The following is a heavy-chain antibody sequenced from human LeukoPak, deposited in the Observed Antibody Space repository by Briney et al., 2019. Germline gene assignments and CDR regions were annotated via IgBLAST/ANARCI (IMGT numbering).Heavy chain of an antibody. J-gene: IGHJ4*02. Sequence: SVKVSCKASGGTFSSYAISWVRQAPGQGLEWMGGIIPIFGTANYAQKFQGRVTITADESTSTAYMELSSLRSEDAAVYYCARVTDYYDSSGYFDYWGQGTLVTVSS. V-gene: IGHV1-69*13. CDR1: GGTFSSYA. CDR3: ARVTDYYDSSGYFDY. CDR2: IIPIFGTA. D-gene: IGHD3-22*01.